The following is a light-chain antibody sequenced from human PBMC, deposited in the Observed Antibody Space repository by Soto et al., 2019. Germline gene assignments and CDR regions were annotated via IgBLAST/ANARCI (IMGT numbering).Light chain of an antibody. Sequence: QSVLTQPPSVSAAPGQKVTISCSGSSSNIENNYVSWYQQLPGTAPKLLIYDHNKRPSGIPDRFSGSKSGTSATLAITGLQTGDEADYYCGTWDSSLSANWVFGGGTKLTVL. CDR1: SSNIENNY. V-gene: IGLV1-51*01. CDR2: DHN. CDR3: GTWDSSLSANWV. J-gene: IGLJ3*02.